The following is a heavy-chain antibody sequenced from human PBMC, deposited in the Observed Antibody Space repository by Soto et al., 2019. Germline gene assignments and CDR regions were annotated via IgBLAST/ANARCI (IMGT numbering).Heavy chain of an antibody. Sequence: EVQLAESGGGLVQPGGSLRLSCAASGLAFNTYWMHWVRQVPGKGLVWVSRIDTYGSTTTYADSVKGRFTISRDNAKNTVYLQMNSLRAEDTAVYYCATGTTDSRYYFDCWGQGILVTVSP. D-gene: IGHD1-1*01. J-gene: IGHJ4*02. CDR3: ATGTTDSRYYFDC. V-gene: IGHV3-74*01. CDR1: GLAFNTYW. CDR2: IDTYGSTT.